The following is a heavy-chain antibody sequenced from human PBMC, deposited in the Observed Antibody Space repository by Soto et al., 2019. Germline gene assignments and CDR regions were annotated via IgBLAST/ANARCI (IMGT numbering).Heavy chain of an antibody. J-gene: IGHJ4*02. D-gene: IGHD2-15*01. Sequence: QVQLQESGPGLVKPSGTLSLTCAVSGDSISTNAWWSWVRQPPGKGLEWIGEAYHNGLTNYNPSLKSRVTMSVDTSKNEFSLKLTSVTAADTAIYYCARDAAVPGESDRFDYWGQGTLVTVSS. CDR3: ARDAAVPGESDRFDY. V-gene: IGHV4-4*02. CDR1: GDSISTNAW. CDR2: AYHNGLT.